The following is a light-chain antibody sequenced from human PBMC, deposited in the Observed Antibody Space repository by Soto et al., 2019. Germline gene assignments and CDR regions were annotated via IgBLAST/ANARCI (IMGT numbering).Light chain of an antibody. J-gene: IGKJ1*01. CDR3: LQHNNYPRT. CDR1: QGIGND. CDR2: GTS. V-gene: IGKV1-17*01. Sequence: DIQMTQSPSSLSASVGDRVTITCRASQGIGNDLGWYQQKPGKAPQRLIFGTSNLQSGVPSRFSGSGSGTEFALTSSSLQPEDFATYYCLQHNNYPRTFGQGTRVDI.